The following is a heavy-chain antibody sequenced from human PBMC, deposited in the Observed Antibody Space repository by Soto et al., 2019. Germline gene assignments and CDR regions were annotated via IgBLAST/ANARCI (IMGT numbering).Heavy chain of an antibody. Sequence: QVQMVESGGGVVQPGTSLRLSCAASGFSFSSYAMHWVRQTPGKGLEWLGVISYDGSNKYYADFVRGRFTISRDRSKNTLYLQVNSLRAEDTAVYYCAGGRIVVVGSRAYYGMDVWGQGTTVTVSS. CDR1: GFSFSSYA. D-gene: IGHD3-22*01. J-gene: IGHJ6*02. V-gene: IGHV3-30*03. CDR2: ISYDGSNK. CDR3: AGGRIVVVGSRAYYGMDV.